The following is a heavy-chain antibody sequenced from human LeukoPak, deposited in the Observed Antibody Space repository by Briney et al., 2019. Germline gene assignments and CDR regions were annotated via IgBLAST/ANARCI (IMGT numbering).Heavy chain of an antibody. V-gene: IGHV4-39*07. CDR3: ARAPRITIFGVVHDY. J-gene: IGHJ4*02. Sequence: SETLSLTCTVSGGSISSGSYYWSWLRQPPGKGLEWIGEINHSGSTNYNPSLKSRVTISVDTSKNQFSLKLSSVTAADTAVYYCARAPRITIFGVVHDYWGQGTLVTVSS. D-gene: IGHD3-3*01. CDR2: INHSGST. CDR1: GGSISSGSYY.